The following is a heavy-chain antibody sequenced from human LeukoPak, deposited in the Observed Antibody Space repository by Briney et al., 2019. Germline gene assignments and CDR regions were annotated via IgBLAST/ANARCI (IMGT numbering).Heavy chain of an antibody. D-gene: IGHD2-2*01. J-gene: IGHJ4*02. Sequence: GGSLRLSCVASGFSFNGDWMNWVRRAPGKGLEWVANIKPDGGQKYYVDSVKGRFTISRDNAEKSLFLQMNSLRAEDTAVYYCVRDGPAFLDFDYWGQGTLVTVSS. CDR1: GFSFNGDW. CDR2: IKPDGGQK. V-gene: IGHV3-7*01. CDR3: VRDGPAFLDFDY.